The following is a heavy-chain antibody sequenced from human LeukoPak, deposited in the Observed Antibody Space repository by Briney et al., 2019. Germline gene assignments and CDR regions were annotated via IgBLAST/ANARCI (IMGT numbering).Heavy chain of an antibody. D-gene: IGHD3-22*01. CDR1: GYTFTSYA. V-gene: IGHV1-18*04. CDR3: ARGYDSSGYYYYYFDY. J-gene: IGHJ4*02. CDR2: VSTYSGNT. Sequence: ASVKVSCKASGYTFTSYAISWVRQAPGQGLEWMGWVSTYSGNTNYAQKLQGRVTMTTDTSTSTAYMELRSLRSDDTAVYYCARGYDSSGYYYYYFDYWGQGTLVTVSS.